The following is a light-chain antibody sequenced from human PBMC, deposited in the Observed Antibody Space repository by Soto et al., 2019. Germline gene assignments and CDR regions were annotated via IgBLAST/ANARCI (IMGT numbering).Light chain of an antibody. CDR3: HQRSDWSLT. CDR2: DAS. Sequence: IVLTQSPATLSLSPGERATLSCRASQTISNLLAWCQQKPGQAPRLLIYDASNRATGIPARFSGSGSGTDFTLTISSLEPEDFAIYYCHQRSDWSLTFGGGTEVEIK. V-gene: IGKV3-11*01. J-gene: IGKJ4*01. CDR1: QTISNL.